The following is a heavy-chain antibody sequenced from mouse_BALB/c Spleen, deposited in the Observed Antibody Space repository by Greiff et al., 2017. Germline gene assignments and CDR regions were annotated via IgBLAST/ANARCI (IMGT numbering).Heavy chain of an antibody. Sequence: DVQLQESGPGLVKPSQTVSLTCTVTGISITTGNYRWSWIRQFPGNKLEWIGYIYYSGTITYNPSLTSRTTITRDTSKNQFFLEMNSLTAEDTATYYCARDRTVVADWYFDVWGAVTTVTVSS. CDR2: IYYSGTI. J-gene: IGHJ1*01. CDR3: ARDRTVVADWYFDV. CDR1: GISITTGNYR. D-gene: IGHD1-1*01. V-gene: IGHV3-5*02.